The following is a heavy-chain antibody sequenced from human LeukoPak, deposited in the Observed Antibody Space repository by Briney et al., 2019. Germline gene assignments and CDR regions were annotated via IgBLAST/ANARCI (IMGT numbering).Heavy chain of an antibody. V-gene: IGHV3-23*01. Sequence: GGSLRLSCAVSGLTFNNYAMSWVRQAPGKGLEWVSGISGRGASKYYADSVKGRFTISRDNSKNTLYLQMNSLRAEDTAVYYCARDRRETMITFGGVMTAGWFDPWGQGTLVTVSS. CDR1: GLTFNNYA. D-gene: IGHD3-16*01. CDR3: ARDRRETMITFGGVMTAGWFDP. CDR2: ISGRGASK. J-gene: IGHJ5*02.